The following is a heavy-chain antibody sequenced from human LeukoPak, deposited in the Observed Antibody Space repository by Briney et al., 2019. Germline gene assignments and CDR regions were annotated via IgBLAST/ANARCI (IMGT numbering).Heavy chain of an antibody. CDR2: IYTSGST. CDR3: AGAVYSYGYSPFDY. V-gene: IGHV4-4*07. CDR1: GGSISSYY. D-gene: IGHD5-18*01. Sequence: KASETLSLTCTVSGGSISSYYWSWIRQPAGKGLEWIGRIYTSGSTNYNPSLKSRVTMSVDTSKNQFSLKLSSVTAADTAVYYCAGAVYSYGYSPFDYWGQGTLVTVSS. J-gene: IGHJ4*02.